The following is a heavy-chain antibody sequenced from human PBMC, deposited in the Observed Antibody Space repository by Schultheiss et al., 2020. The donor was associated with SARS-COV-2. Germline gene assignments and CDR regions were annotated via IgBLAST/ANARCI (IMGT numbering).Heavy chain of an antibody. V-gene: IGHV4-31*03. CDR1: GGSISSGGYY. CDR3: ARGYYYPSSRPYNWFDP. CDR2: IYYSGST. Sequence: SETLSLTCTVSGGSISSGGYYWSWIRQHPGKGLEWIGYIYYSGSTYYNPSLKSRVTISVDTSKNQFSLKLSSVTAADTAVYYCARGYYYPSSRPYNWFDPWGQGTLVTVSS. D-gene: IGHD6-13*01. J-gene: IGHJ5*02.